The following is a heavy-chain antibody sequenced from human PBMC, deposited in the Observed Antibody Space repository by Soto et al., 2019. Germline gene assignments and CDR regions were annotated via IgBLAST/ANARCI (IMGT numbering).Heavy chain of an antibody. Sequence: QVQLVQSGAEVKKHGASVTVSCKASGYTFTSYGISWVRQAPGQGLEWMGWISAYNGNTNYAQKLQGRVTMTTYTSTSKAYMELRSLRSDDTAVYYCARDILLYSSRLSWAYFDYWGQGTLVTVSS. J-gene: IGHJ4*02. V-gene: IGHV1-18*01. D-gene: IGHD6-13*01. CDR2: ISAYNGNT. CDR1: GYTFTSYG. CDR3: ARDILLYSSRLSWAYFDY.